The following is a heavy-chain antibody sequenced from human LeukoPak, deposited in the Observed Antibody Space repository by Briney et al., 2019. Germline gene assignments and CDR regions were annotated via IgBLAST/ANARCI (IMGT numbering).Heavy chain of an antibody. J-gene: IGHJ4*02. CDR3: ARALRAYYFDD. CDR2: ISSGSSTI. Sequence: GGSLRLSCAASGFTFSSNSMNWLRQAPGKGLEWVSYISSGSSTIYFADSVKGRFTISRDNAKNSLFLQMNSLRAEDTAVYYCARALRAYYFDDWGQGTLVTVSS. CDR1: GFTFSSNS. V-gene: IGHV3-48*01.